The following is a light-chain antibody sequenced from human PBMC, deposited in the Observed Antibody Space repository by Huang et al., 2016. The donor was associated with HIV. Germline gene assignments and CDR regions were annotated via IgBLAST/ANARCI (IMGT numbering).Light chain of an antibody. CDR3: QQYNNWPPWT. CDR1: QSITSN. CDR2: AAA. Sequence: EIVMTQSPATLSVSPGERATLSCRASQSITSNLAWYQQKPVQAPRLLIYAAATRATGIHARFSGSGSGTEFTLSISSLQSEDFAVYYCQQYNNWPPWTFGQGTKVEIK. J-gene: IGKJ1*01. V-gene: IGKV3-15*01.